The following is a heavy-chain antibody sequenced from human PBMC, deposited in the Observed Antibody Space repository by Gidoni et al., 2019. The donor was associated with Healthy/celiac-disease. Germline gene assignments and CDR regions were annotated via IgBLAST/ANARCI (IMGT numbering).Heavy chain of an antibody. D-gene: IGHD1-26*01. CDR2: IYYSGST. J-gene: IGHJ4*02. CDR1: GGSISSGGYY. Sequence: QVQLQESGPGLGKPSQTLSLTCTVSGGSISSGGYYWSWLRQHAGKGLAWIGYIYYSGSTYYNPSLKSRVTRSVDTSKTQFSLKLSSVTAADTAVYYCARVMEWELPGIDYWGQGTLVTVSS. CDR3: ARVMEWELPGIDY. V-gene: IGHV4-31*03.